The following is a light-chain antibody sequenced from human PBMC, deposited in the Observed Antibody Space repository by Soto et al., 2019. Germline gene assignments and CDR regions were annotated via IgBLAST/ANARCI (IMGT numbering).Light chain of an antibody. Sequence: QSVLTQPASVSGSPGQSITISCTGTSSDVGAYIYVSWYQHHPGKAPKVMIYEVTNRPSGVSDRFSGSKSGNTASLTISGLQAEDEADYYCCSYTRSRNYVVGTGTKVTV. J-gene: IGLJ1*01. V-gene: IGLV2-14*01. CDR2: EVT. CDR3: CSYTRSRNYV. CDR1: SSDVGAYIY.